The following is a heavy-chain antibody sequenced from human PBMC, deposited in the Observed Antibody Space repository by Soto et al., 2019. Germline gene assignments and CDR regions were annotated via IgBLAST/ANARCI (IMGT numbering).Heavy chain of an antibody. D-gene: IGHD3-22*01. V-gene: IGHV3-23*01. CDR1: GFTFSSYA. J-gene: IGHJ5*02. CDR3: AKDPFITMIVVVNFGNWFDP. CDR2: ISGSGGST. Sequence: GGSLRLSCAASGFTFSSYAMSWVRQAPGKGLKWVSAISGSGGSTYYADSVKGRFTISRDNSKNTLYLQMNSLRAEDTAVYYCAKDPFITMIVVVNFGNWFDPWGQGTLVTISS.